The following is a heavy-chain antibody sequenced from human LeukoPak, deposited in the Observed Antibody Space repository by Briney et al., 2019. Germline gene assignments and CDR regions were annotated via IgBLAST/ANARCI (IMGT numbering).Heavy chain of an antibody. J-gene: IGHJ4*02. CDR2: TNHSGS. D-gene: IGHD3-22*01. CDR1: GGSFSSYY. CDR3: WLYD. V-gene: IGHV4-34*01. Sequence: SETLSLTCAVYGGSFSSYYWSWIRQPPGRGLEWIGETNHSGSTISVDTSKNQFSLKLSSVTAADTARGRRWLYDWGQGTLVTVSS.